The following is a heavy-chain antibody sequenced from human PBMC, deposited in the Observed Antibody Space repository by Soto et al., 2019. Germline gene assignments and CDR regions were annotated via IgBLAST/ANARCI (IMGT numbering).Heavy chain of an antibody. J-gene: IGHJ4*02. CDR2: ISYDGSNK. Sequence: QVQLVESGGGVVQPGRSLRLSCAASGFTFSTYAMHWVRQAPGKGLEWVAVISYDGSNKYYADSVKGRFTISRDNSKNTXXMQKTKLRAEDEVVCYCARDKALYCSGWHQRHFDFWGQGTLVTVSS. D-gene: IGHD6-19*01. CDR3: ARDKALYCSGWHQRHFDF. V-gene: IGHV3-30-3*01. CDR1: GFTFSTYA.